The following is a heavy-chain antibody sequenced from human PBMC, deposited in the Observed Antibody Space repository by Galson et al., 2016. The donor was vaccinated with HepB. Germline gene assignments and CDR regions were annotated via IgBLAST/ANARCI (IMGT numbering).Heavy chain of an antibody. V-gene: IGHV3-48*01. CDR1: GFSYSDYS. CDR2: LSSTSTLI. J-gene: IGHJ2*01. Sequence: SLRLSCAGSGFSYSDYSINWVRQAPGKGLEWVSYLSSTSTLIYYADSVKGRCTVSRDNAKNSLYLQMNSLRAEDTAVYYCVRDRHGYTYYGTLGIGYFNLWGRGTLVTVSS. D-gene: IGHD3-10*01. CDR3: VRDRHGYTYYGTLGIGYFNL.